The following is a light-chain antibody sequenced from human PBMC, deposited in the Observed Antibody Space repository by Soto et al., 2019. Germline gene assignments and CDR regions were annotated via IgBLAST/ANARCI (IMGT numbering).Light chain of an antibody. CDR3: AAWDDSLNAL. Sequence: QSALTQPPSAAGSPGQSVTISCTGTSTDVGGYNYVSWYQQYPGKAPKLMIYEVSKRPSGVPDRFSGSKSGTSAFLAISGLQSEDEADYYCAAWDDSLNALFGTGTQLTVL. V-gene: IGLV2-8*01. J-gene: IGLJ1*01. CDR1: STDVGGYNY. CDR2: EVS.